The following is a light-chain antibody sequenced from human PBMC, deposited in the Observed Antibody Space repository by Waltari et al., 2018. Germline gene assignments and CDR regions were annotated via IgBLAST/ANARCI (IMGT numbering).Light chain of an antibody. V-gene: IGLV3-1*01. CDR2: QDS. Sequence: SYELTQPPSVSVSPGQTASITCSGDKLGDIFACWYPQKPGQSPVLVIYQDSKRPSGIPERFSGSNSGNTATLTISGTQAMDEADYYCQAWDSSTVVFGGGTKLTVL. CDR3: QAWDSSTVV. CDR1: KLGDIF. J-gene: IGLJ2*01.